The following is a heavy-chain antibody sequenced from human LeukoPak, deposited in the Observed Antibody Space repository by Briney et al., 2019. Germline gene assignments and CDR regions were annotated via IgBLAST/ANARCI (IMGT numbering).Heavy chain of an antibody. CDR3: VRDSSGYTPYFDY. V-gene: IGHV4-4*02. Sequence: SGTLSLTCAVSGGSISNNNWWSWVRQSPGKGLEWIGEIYHSGSTNYNPSLKSRVTISVDKSKNQFSLEVNSVTAADTAVYYCVRDSSGYTPYFDYWGQGTLVTVSS. D-gene: IGHD3-22*01. J-gene: IGHJ4*02. CDR2: IYHSGST. CDR1: GGSISNNNW.